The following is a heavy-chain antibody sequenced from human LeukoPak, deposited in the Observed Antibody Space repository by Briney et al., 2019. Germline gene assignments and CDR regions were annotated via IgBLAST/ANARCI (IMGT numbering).Heavy chain of an antibody. J-gene: IGHJ4*02. CDR2: IKQDGSEK. Sequence: GGSLRLSCAASGFTFSSSSMTWVRQAPGRGLEWVANIKQDGSEKYHVDSVKGRFTISRDNAKKSLYLQMNSLRVEVTAVYYCATGNGDKWGQGTLVTVSS. CDR3: ATGNGDK. V-gene: IGHV3-7*01. CDR1: GFTFSSSS. D-gene: IGHD2-8*01.